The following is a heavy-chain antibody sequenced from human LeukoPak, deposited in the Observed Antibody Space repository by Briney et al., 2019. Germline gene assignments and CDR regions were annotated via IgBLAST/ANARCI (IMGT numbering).Heavy chain of an antibody. D-gene: IGHD2-2*01. CDR1: GFTFSSYW. CDR3: AREVSGSRAYYYGMDV. J-gene: IGHJ6*02. V-gene: IGHV3-74*01. CDR2: INSDGSST. Sequence: GGSLRLSCAASGFTFSSYWMHWVRQAPGKGLVWVSRINSDGSSTSYADSVKGRFTISRDNAKNTLYLQMNSLRAEDTAVYYCAREVSGSRAYYYGMDVWGQGTTVTVSS.